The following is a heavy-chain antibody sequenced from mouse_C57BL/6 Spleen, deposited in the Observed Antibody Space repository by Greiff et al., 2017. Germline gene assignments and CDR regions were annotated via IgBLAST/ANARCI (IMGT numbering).Heavy chain of an antibody. CDR3: VRHGYYGSSPLYYSAMDY. V-gene: IGHV10-1*01. Sequence: EVQLVESGGGLVQPKGSLKLSCAASGFSFNTYAMNWVRQAPGKGLEWVARIRSKSNNYATYYADSVKDRFTISRDDSESMLYLQMNKLKTEDTAMYYCVRHGYYGSSPLYYSAMDYWGQGTSVTVSS. CDR1: GFSFNTYA. J-gene: IGHJ4*01. CDR2: IRSKSNNYAT. D-gene: IGHD1-1*01.